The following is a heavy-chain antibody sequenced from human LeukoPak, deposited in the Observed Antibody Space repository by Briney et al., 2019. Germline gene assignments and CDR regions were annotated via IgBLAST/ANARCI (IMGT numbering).Heavy chain of an antibody. J-gene: IGHJ3*02. D-gene: IGHD5-24*01. V-gene: IGHV3-7*05. CDR3: ARNLRLHTPRAFDI. Sequence: GGSLRLSCAGSGFIFSNYWINWVRQAPGQGLEWVANIHEDGSDKYYADSVRGRFTISRDNAKNSVYLQMSGLRAEDTAVYYCARNLRLHTPRAFDIWGQGTMVTVSA. CDR2: IHEDGSDK. CDR1: GFIFSNYW.